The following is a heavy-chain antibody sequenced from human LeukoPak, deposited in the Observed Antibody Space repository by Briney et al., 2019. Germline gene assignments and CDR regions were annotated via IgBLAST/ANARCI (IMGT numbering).Heavy chain of an antibody. CDR1: GFTFSSYG. CDR3: ARADGDYFDF. V-gene: IGHV3-48*04. CDR2: ISSSGSTI. Sequence: GGSLRLSCAASGFTFSSYGMNWVRQAPGKGLEWVSYISSSGSTIYYADSVRGRFTISRDNAKNSLYLQMNSLRAEDTAVYYCARADGDYFDFWGQGTLVTVSS. J-gene: IGHJ4*02. D-gene: IGHD4-17*01.